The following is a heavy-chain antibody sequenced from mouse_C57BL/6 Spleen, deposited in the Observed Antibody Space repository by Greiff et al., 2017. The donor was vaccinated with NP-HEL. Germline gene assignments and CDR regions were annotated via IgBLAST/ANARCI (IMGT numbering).Heavy chain of an antibody. D-gene: IGHD3-2*02. CDR3: AREATEDYYAMDY. CDR2: INPGSGGT. CDR1: GYAFTNYL. Sequence: QVQLQQSGAELVRPGTSVKVSCKASGYAFTNYLIEWEKQRPGQGLEWIGVINPGSGGTNYNEKFKGKATLTADKSSSTAYMQLSSLTSEDSAVYFCAREATEDYYAMDYWGQGTSVTVSS. V-gene: IGHV1-54*01. J-gene: IGHJ4*01.